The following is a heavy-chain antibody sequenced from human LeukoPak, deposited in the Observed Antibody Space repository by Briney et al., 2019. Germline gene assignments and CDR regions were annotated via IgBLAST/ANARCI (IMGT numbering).Heavy chain of an antibody. Sequence: GASVKVSCKASGGTFSSYTISWVRQAPGQGLEWMGRILPILGIANYAQKFQGRVTITADKSTSTAYTELSSLRSEDTAVYYCASSPMVEQLSWFDPWGQGTLVTVSS. CDR1: GGTFSSYT. D-gene: IGHD5-24*01. V-gene: IGHV1-69*02. CDR2: ILPILGIA. CDR3: ASSPMVEQLSWFDP. J-gene: IGHJ5*02.